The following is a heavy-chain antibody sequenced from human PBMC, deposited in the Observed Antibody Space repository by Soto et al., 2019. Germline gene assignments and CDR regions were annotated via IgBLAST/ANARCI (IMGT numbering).Heavy chain of an antibody. V-gene: IGHV3-13*01. Sequence: PGGSLRLSCAASGFTFSIYDMHWVRQARGKGLEWVSVIGTAGDTYYPDSVKGRFTISRENAKNSLYLQMNSLRAGDTAVYYCARGTGYFPYGMDVWGLGTSVTVSS. J-gene: IGHJ6*02. CDR3: ARGTGYFPYGMDV. CDR2: IGTAGDT. CDR1: GFTFSIYD. D-gene: IGHD6-13*01.